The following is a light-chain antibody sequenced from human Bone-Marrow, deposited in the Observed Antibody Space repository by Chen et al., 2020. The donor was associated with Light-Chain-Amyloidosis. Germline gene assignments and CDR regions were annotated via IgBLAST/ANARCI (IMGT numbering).Light chain of an antibody. J-gene: IGLJ1*01. CDR2: EVN. Sequence: QSALTQPPSASGSPGQSVTISCTGTSSDVGAYDYVSWYQQYPGKAPRLMIYEVNKRPSGVPDRFSASKSANTASLTVSGLQAEDEADYYCSAHGGANKFYVFGSGTKVTVL. V-gene: IGLV2-8*01. CDR1: SSDVGAYDY. CDR3: SAHGGANKFYV.